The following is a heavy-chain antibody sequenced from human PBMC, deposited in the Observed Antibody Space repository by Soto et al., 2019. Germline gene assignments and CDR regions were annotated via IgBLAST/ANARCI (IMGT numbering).Heavy chain of an antibody. J-gene: IGHJ4*02. V-gene: IGHV4-59*01. D-gene: IGHD6-19*01. CDR2: IYYSGST. CDR1: GGPISSYY. Sequence: QVQLQESGPGLVKPSETLSLNCTVSGGPISSYYWSWIRQSPGKGLEWIGYIYYSGSTNYNPSLTRRVTISVDPSKTPFSLELSSVTAADTAVYYCARGSSGWPPRLAYWGQGTLVTVSS. CDR3: ARGSSGWPPRLAY.